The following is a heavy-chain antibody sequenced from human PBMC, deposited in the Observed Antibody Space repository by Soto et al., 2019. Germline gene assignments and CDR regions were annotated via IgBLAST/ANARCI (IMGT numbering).Heavy chain of an antibody. CDR3: ARVYGGYEFDY. J-gene: IGHJ4*02. Sequence: QSGGSLRLSCAASGFTFSSYEMNWVRQAPGKGLEWVSYISSSGSTIYYADSVKGRFTISRDNAKNSLYLQMNSLRAEDTAVYYCARVYGGYEFDYWGQGTLVTVSS. D-gene: IGHD5-12*01. CDR2: ISSSGSTI. V-gene: IGHV3-48*03. CDR1: GFTFSSYE.